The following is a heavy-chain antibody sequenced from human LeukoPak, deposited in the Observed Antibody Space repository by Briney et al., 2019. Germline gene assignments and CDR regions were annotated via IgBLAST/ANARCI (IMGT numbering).Heavy chain of an antibody. D-gene: IGHD2-2*03. J-gene: IGHJ4*02. CDR1: GFTFSSYA. CDR2: ISGSGDII. Sequence: GGSLRLSCAASGFTFSSYAMTWVRQVPGKGLEWVSSISGSGDIIYYADSVKGRFTISRDNSKNPLHVQMNSLRAEDTAVYYCAPSRGLDMIFNDWGQGTLVTVSS. V-gene: IGHV3-23*01. CDR3: APSRGLDMIFND.